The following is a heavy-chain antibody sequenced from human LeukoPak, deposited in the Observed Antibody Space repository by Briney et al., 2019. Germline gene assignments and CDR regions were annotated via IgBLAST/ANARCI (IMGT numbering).Heavy chain of an antibody. CDR3: ARMEDAFDI. CDR1: GFTFSSCA. J-gene: IGHJ3*02. V-gene: IGHV3-23*01. D-gene: IGHD1-1*01. CDR2: ISGSGGST. Sequence: GGSLRLSCAASGFTFSSCAMSWVRQAPGKGLEWVSAISGSGGSTYYADSVKGQFTISRDNSKNTLYLQMNSLRAEDTAVYYCARMEDAFDIWGQGTMVTVSS.